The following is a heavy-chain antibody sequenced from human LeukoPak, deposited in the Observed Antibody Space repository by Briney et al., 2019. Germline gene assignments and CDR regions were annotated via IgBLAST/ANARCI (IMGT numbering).Heavy chain of an antibody. V-gene: IGHV4-59*01. D-gene: IGHD5-18*01. CDR2: IYYSGST. CDR3: ARGMGIQLWFLSDY. Sequence: SETLSLTCTVSGGSISSYYWSWIRQPPGKGLEWIGYIYYSGSTNYNPSLKSRVTISVDTSKNQFSLKLSSVTAADTAVYYCARGMGIQLWFLSDYWGQGTLVTVSS. CDR1: GGSISSYY. J-gene: IGHJ4*02.